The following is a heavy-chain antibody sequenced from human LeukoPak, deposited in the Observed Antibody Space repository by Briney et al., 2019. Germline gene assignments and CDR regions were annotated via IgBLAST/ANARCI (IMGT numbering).Heavy chain of an antibody. CDR1: GGTFSSYA. J-gene: IGHJ6*03. D-gene: IGHD3-10*01. CDR2: IIPIFGTA. Sequence: ASVKVSCKASGGTFSSYAISWVRQAPGQGLEWMGGIIPIFGTANYAQKFQGRVTITADKSTSTAYMELSGLRSEDTAVYYCARGSHGSGSYIFDYYYYMDVWGKGTTVTVSS. V-gene: IGHV1-69*06. CDR3: ARGSHGSGSYIFDYYYYMDV.